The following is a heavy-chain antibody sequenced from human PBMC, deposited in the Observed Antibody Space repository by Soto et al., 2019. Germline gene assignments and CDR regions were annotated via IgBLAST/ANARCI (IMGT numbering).Heavy chain of an antibody. CDR3: ARRQGGSSWYWYFDL. V-gene: IGHV4-59*08. CDR2: IYYSGST. D-gene: IGHD6-13*01. J-gene: IGHJ2*01. CDR1: GGSISSYY. Sequence: SETVSLTCTVSGGSISSYYWSWIQQPPGKGLEWIGYIYYSGSTNYNPSLKSRVTISVDTSKNQFSLKLSSVTAADTAVYYCARRQGGSSWYWYFDLWGRGTLVTVSS.